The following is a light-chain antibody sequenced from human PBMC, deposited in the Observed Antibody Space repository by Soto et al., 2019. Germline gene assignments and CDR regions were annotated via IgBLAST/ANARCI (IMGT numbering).Light chain of an antibody. J-gene: IGLJ3*02. CDR1: NSNIGSNT. V-gene: IGLV1-44*01. Sequence: QSVLTQPPSASGTPGQRVTICCSGSNSNIGSNTVNWYQQLPGTAPKLLIFTNNQRPSGVPDRFSGSKSGTSASLAISGLQSEDEADYYCAAWDGSLKGWVFGGGTKLTVL. CDR2: TNN. CDR3: AAWDGSLKGWV.